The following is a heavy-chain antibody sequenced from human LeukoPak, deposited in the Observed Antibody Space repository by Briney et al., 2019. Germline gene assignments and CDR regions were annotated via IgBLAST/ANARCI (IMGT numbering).Heavy chain of an antibody. Sequence: GGSLRLSCAASGFTFSSYSMNWVRQAPGKGLEWVSSISSSSSYIYYADSVKGRFTISRDNAKNSLYLQMNSLRAEDTAVYYCAKGFFGGATSFDYWGQGTLVTVSS. CDR2: ISSSSSYI. V-gene: IGHV3-21*04. CDR3: AKGFFGGATSFDY. D-gene: IGHD1-26*01. CDR1: GFTFSSYS. J-gene: IGHJ4*02.